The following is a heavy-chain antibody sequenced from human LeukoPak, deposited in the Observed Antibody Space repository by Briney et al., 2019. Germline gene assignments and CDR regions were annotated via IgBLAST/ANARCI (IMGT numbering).Heavy chain of an antibody. Sequence: ASVNVSCTVSGHALTDFFIHWVRQAPGKGLEWMGGFDPEDGEKVYAQKFQGRVTMTEDTSTYTAFMGQSSLRSEDTAVYYCATIDVKSYCTNTNCYPRFQRWGQGTLVTVSS. J-gene: IGHJ1*01. CDR1: GHALTDFF. CDR3: ATIDVKSYCTNTNCYPRFQR. CDR2: FDPEDGEK. V-gene: IGHV1-24*01. D-gene: IGHD2-2*01.